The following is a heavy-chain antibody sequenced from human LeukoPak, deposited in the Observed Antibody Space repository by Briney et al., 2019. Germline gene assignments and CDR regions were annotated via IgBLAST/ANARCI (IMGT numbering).Heavy chain of an antibody. D-gene: IGHD5-24*01. CDR1: GFTFSSYA. Sequence: GGSLRLSCAASGFTFSSYAMSWVRQAPGKGLEGVSSISGSGGSTYYADSLKGRFTISRDNSKNTLYLQMNSLRGEDTAVYYCARRMATISFDYWGQGTLVTVSS. V-gene: IGHV3-23*01. CDR3: ARRMATISFDY. CDR2: ISGSGGST. J-gene: IGHJ4*02.